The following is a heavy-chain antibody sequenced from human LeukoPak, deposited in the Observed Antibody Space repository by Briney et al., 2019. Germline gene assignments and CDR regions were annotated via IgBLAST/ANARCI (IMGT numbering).Heavy chain of an antibody. CDR2: IYYSGST. CDR1: GFTFSSYA. V-gene: IGHV4-30-4*08. Sequence: LRLSCAASGFTFSSYAMSWVRQPPGKGLEWIGYIYYSGSTYYNPSLKSRVTISVDTSKNQFSLKLSSVTAADTAVYYCASPRARGGSYPFDYWGQGTLVTVSS. D-gene: IGHD1-26*01. J-gene: IGHJ4*02. CDR3: ASPRARGGSYPFDY.